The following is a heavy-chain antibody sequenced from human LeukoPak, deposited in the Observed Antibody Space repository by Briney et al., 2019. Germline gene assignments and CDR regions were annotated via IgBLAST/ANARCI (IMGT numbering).Heavy chain of an antibody. D-gene: IGHD4-17*01. J-gene: IGHJ4*02. V-gene: IGHV3-21*01. CDR1: GFTFSSYS. CDR3: ARVGSTVTPYSFDY. Sequence: GGSLRLSCAASGFTFSSYSMNWVRQAPGKGLEWVSSISSSSSYIYYADSVKGRFTISRDNAKNSLYLQMNRLRAEDTAVYYCARVGSTVTPYSFDYGGKGTLVPVSP. CDR2: ISSSSSYI.